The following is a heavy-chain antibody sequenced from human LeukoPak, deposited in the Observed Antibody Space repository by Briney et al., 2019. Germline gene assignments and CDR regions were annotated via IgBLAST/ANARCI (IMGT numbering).Heavy chain of an antibody. J-gene: IGHJ4*02. CDR2: IRFDGSNK. D-gene: IGHD2-15*01. CDR3: ARVGYCSGGSCYSGFDY. CDR1: RFTFTGYG. V-gene: IGHV3-30*02. Sequence: PGGSLRLSCATSRFTFTGYGMHWVRQAPGKGLEWVAFIRFDGSNKYYADSVKGRFTISRDNSKNTLYLQMNSLRAEDTAVYYCARVGYCSGGSCYSGFDYWGQGTLVTVSS.